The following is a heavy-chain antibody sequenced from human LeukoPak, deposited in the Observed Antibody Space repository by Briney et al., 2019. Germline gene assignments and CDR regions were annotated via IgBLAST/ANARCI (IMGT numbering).Heavy chain of an antibody. CDR2: IYYSGST. V-gene: IGHV4-31*03. J-gene: IGHJ5*02. D-gene: IGHD1/OR15-1a*01. CDR1: GGSISSGGYY. Sequence: SEALSLTCTVSGGSISSGGYYWSWTRQHPGKGLEWIGYIYYSGSTYYNPSLKSRVTISVDTSKNQFSLKLSSVTAADTAVYYCAREIRSSPKEQAYNWFDPWGQGTLVTVSS. CDR3: AREIRSSPKEQAYNWFDP.